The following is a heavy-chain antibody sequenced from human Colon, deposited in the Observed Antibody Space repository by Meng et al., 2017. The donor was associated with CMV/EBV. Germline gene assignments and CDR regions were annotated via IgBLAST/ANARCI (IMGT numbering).Heavy chain of an antibody. V-gene: IGHV3-21*05. CDR1: GFPFNSHS. CDR2: ISSSGKDE. Sequence: GESLRLSCEGSGFPFNSHSMNWVRQAPGKGLEWISYISSSGKDEYYADSVKGRFTISRDNAKNSVSLQMNALKVEDTAVYYCMRDLLPIRLIPAAQDYWGQGTLVTVSS. J-gene: IGHJ4*02. D-gene: IGHD2-2*01. CDR3: MRDLLPIRLIPAAQDY.